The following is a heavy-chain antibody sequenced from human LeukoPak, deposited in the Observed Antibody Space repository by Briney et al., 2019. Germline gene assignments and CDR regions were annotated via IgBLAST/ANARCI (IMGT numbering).Heavy chain of an antibody. CDR2: INQDGSEE. CDR1: GFTSSRYW. J-gene: IGHJ6*04. CDR3: AELGITMIGGV. V-gene: IGHV3-7*01. Sequence: GGSLRLSCAASGFTSSRYWMSWVRQAPGKGLEWVANINQDGSEEYYVDSVKGRFTISRDNAKNSLYLQMNSLRAEDTAVYYCAELGITMIGGVWGKGTTVTISS. D-gene: IGHD3-10*02.